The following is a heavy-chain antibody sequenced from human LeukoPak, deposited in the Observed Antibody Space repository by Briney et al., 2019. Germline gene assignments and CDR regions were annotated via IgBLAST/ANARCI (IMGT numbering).Heavy chain of an antibody. CDR2: IKQDGSEK. Sequence: PGGSLRLSCAASGFTFGSYWMSWVRKAPGKGLEWVANIKQDGSEKYYVDSVKGRFTISRDNAKNSLYLQMNSLRAEDTAVYYCARVSVGEHPYYYYGMDVWGQGTTVTVSS. CDR3: ARVSVGEHPYYYYGMDV. J-gene: IGHJ6*02. D-gene: IGHD1/OR15-1a*01. V-gene: IGHV3-7*01. CDR1: GFTFGSYW.